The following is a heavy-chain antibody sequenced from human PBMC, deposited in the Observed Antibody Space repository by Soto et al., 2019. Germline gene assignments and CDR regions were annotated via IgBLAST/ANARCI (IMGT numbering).Heavy chain of an antibody. V-gene: IGHV4-34*01. CDR1: GGSFSGYY. J-gene: IGHJ5*02. D-gene: IGHD3-3*01. CDR3: ARAPYYAFWSGYYNWFDP. Sequence: PSETLSLTCAVYGGSFSGYYWSWIRQPPGKGLEWIGEINHSGSTNYNPSLKSRVTISVDTSKNQFSLKLSSVTAADTAVYYCARAPYYAFWSGYYNWFDPWGQGTLVTVSS. CDR2: INHSGST.